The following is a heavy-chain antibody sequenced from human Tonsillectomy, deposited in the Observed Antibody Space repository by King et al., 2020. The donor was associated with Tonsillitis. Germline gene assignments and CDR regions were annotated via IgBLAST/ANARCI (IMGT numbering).Heavy chain of an antibody. CDR3: ARVGYYYGSEALDY. J-gene: IGHJ4*02. Sequence: QLQESGPGLVKPSETLSLTCAVSGYSISTGYYWGWIRQPPGKGLEWIGSIYHSGSTSYNPSLKSRVTTSVNTSKNQFSLKLSSVTAADTAGYYCARVGYYYGSEALDYWGQGTLVTVSS. V-gene: IGHV4-38-2*01. D-gene: IGHD3-10*01. CDR1: GYSISTGYY. CDR2: IYHSGST.